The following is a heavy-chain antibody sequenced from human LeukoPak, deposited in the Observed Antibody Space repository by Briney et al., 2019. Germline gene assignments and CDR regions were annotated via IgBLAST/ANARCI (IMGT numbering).Heavy chain of an antibody. CDR2: ISAYNGNT. CDR3: ARVGAYCTSTSCFDY. J-gene: IGHJ4*02. D-gene: IGHD2-2*01. CDR1: GYTFTNYG. V-gene: IGHV1-18*01. Sequence: ASVKVSCKASGYTFTNYGISWVRQAPGQGLEWMGWISAYNGNTGYAQKLQGRVTMTTDTSTSTAYMELRSLRSDDTAVYFCARVGAYCTSTSCFDYWGQGTLVTVSS.